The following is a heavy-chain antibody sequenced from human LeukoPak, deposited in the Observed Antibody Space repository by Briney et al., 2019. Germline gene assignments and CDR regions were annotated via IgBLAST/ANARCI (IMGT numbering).Heavy chain of an antibody. V-gene: IGHV4-31*03. Sequence: SETLSLTCTVSGGSISSGGYYWSWIRQHPGKGLEWIGYIYYSGSTYYNPSLKSRVTISVDTSKNQFSLKLSSVTAADTAVYYCARDAYCSSTSCYIGDDAFDIWGQGTMVTVSS. CDR2: IYYSGST. D-gene: IGHD2-2*02. CDR1: GGSISSGGYY. J-gene: IGHJ3*02. CDR3: ARDAYCSSTSCYIGDDAFDI.